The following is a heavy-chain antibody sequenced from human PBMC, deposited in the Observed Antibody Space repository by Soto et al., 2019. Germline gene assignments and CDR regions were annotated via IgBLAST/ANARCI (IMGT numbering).Heavy chain of an antibody. D-gene: IGHD4-17*01. CDR2: IHYSVST. V-gene: IGHV4-59*08. J-gene: IGHJ6*03. CDR3: ARRAVTSPYYYYYMDV. Sequence: QVQLQESGPGLVKPSETLSLTCTVSGGSISSYYWNWIRQPPGKGLEWMGYIHYSVSTNYNPSLKSRVPISVDTSKNQFSLKLSSVTAADTAVYYCARRAVTSPYYYYYMDVWGKGTTVTVSS. CDR1: GGSISSYY.